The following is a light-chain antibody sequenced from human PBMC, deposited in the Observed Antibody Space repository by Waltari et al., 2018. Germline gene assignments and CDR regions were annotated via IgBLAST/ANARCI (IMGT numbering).Light chain of an antibody. J-gene: IGKJ3*01. V-gene: IGKV2-30*02. CDR1: QSLVHSDGNTY. CDR3: MQGTHLLT. Sequence: DVVMTQSPLSLPVTLGQPASISCRSSQSLVHSDGNTYLNWFQQRPGQSPRRLIYKVSKRESWVPNKFSGRGSGTDFKIKNSRVEAEDVGVYYCMQGTHLLTFGPGTKVDIK. CDR2: KVS.